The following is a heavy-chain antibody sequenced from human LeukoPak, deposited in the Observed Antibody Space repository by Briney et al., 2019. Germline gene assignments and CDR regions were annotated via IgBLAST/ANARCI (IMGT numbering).Heavy chain of an antibody. J-gene: IGHJ4*02. V-gene: IGHV4-59*01. CDR1: GGSISTSYY. CDR3: ARARTRGNNWYFDY. D-gene: IGHD1-1*01. CDR2: IYYRGNT. Sequence: SETLSLTCTVSGGSISTSYYWSWIRQPPGKGLEWLGYIYYRGNTNYNPSLKSRLTVSADTSKSQFSLRVSSVTAADTAVYYCARARTRGNNWYFDYWGQGTLVTVSS.